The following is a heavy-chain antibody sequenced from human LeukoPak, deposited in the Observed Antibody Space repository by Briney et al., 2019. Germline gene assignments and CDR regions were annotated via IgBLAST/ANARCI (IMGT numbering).Heavy chain of an antibody. CDR2: IYHSGST. CDR1: GASISSTNW. D-gene: IGHD3-10*01. J-gene: IGHJ2*01. V-gene: IGHV4-4*02. CDR3: ARVYYGRTYDYWYFDL. Sequence: SETLSLTCTVSGASISSTNWWSWVRQPPGKGLEWIGEIYHSGSTNYNPSLKSRVTISVDTSKNQFSLKLSSVTAADTAVYFCARVYYGRTYDYWYFDLWGRGTLVTVSS.